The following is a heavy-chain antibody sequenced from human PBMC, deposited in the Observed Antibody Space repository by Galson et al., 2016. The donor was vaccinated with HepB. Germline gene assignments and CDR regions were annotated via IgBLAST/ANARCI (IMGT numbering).Heavy chain of an antibody. J-gene: IGHJ4*02. D-gene: IGHD3-22*01. CDR3: ARRSAYDSNGYYSV. CDR2: MYYSGSA. CDR1: GGSISRTNYY. V-gene: IGHV4-39*01. Sequence: SETLSLTCTVSGGSISRTNYYWGWIRQPPGKGLEWIGSMYYSGSAYYNPSLKSRVTISGDTSDNQFALKLTSVTAADTAVYYCARRSAYDSNGYYSVWGQGTLVTVSS.